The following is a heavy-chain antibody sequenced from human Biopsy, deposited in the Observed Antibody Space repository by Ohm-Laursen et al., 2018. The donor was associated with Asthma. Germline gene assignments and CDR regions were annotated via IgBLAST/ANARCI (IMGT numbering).Heavy chain of an antibody. CDR2: IYYSGTT. V-gene: IGHV4-39*01. J-gene: IGHJ6*02. CDR1: SGSGGYMRSGNYY. D-gene: IGHD6-13*01. CDR3: VSGSSSWHNGPFYYYYGLDV. Sequence: GTLSLTCSLSSGSGGYMRSGNYYWGWIRQPPGKGLEWIGSIYYSGTTYYNPSLKSRVTMSADTSKNQFSLILTSVTAADTALYYCVSGSSSWHNGPFYYYYGLDVWGQGTPVTVSS.